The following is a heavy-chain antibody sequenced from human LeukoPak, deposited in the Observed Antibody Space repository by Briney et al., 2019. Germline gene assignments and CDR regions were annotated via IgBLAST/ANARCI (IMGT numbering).Heavy chain of an antibody. CDR1: GYTSTSYG. D-gene: IGHD3-22*01. CDR2: MNPNSGNA. CDR3: ASLKNSYDSSEHLVTDAFDI. V-gene: IGHV1-18*01. Sequence: ASVKVSCKASGYTSTSYGISWVRQAPGQGLKWMGWMNPNSGNAGYAQKFQGRVTTPTDPSTSTAYMELRSLRSDDTAVYYCASLKNSYDSSEHLVTDAFDIWGQGKMVTVSS. J-gene: IGHJ3*02.